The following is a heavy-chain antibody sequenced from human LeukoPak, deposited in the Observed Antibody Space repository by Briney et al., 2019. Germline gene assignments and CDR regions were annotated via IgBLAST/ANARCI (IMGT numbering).Heavy chain of an antibody. Sequence: GASVKVSCKASGYTFISYYMHWVRQAPGQGLEWMGGIIPIFDTPNYAQKFQGRVTITADKSTSTAYMELSSLRSEDTAVYYCARRLTLVRGVSGTDAFDIWGQGTMVTVSS. V-gene: IGHV1-69*06. D-gene: IGHD3-10*01. CDR2: IIPIFDTP. J-gene: IGHJ3*02. CDR3: ARRLTLVRGVSGTDAFDI. CDR1: GYTFISYY.